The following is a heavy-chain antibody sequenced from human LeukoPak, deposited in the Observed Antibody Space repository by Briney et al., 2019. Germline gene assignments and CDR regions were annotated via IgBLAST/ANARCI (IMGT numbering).Heavy chain of an antibody. CDR3: ARAGGGDFWSGPAAYYFDY. J-gene: IGHJ4*02. D-gene: IGHD3-3*01. Sequence: SVKVSCKASGGTFSSYAISWVRQAPGQGLEWMGGIIPIFGTANYAQKFQGRVTITADESTSTAYMELSSLRSEDTAVYYCARAGGGDFWSGPAAYYFDYWGQGTLVTVSS. V-gene: IGHV1-69*13. CDR1: GGTFSSYA. CDR2: IIPIFGTA.